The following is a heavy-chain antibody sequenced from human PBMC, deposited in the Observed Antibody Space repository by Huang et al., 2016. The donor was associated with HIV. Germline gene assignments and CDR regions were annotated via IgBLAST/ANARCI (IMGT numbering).Heavy chain of an antibody. J-gene: IGHJ4*02. Sequence: QVQLQQWGAGLLKPSDTLSLTCAVYGGSFSGYYWTWIRQPPGTGLEWIGVINHRGRTNYKASLKSRVRISVDTSKKQFSLKLKSVTAADTAVYYCARGPAPDYWGQGTLVTVSS. V-gene: IGHV4-34*02. CDR2: INHRGRT. D-gene: IGHD6-25*01. CDR1: GGSFSGYY. CDR3: ARGPAPDY.